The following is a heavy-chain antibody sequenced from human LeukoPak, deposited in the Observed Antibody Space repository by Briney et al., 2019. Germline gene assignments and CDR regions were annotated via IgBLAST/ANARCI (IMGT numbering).Heavy chain of an antibody. CDR3: ARTTDYYYGSGSYAEQLVFDY. J-gene: IGHJ4*02. D-gene: IGHD3-10*01. V-gene: IGHV4-59*08. CDR1: GGSISSYY. CDR2: IYYSGST. Sequence: PSETLSLTCTVSGGSISSYYWSWIRQPPGKGLEWIGYIYYSGSTNYNPSLKSRVTISVDTSKNQFSLKLSSVTAADTAVYYCARTTDYYYGSGSYAEQLVFDYWGQGTLVTVSS.